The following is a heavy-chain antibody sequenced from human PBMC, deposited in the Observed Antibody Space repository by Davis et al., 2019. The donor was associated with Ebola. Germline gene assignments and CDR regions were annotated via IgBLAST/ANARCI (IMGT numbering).Heavy chain of an antibody. J-gene: IGHJ4*02. Sequence: PSETLSLTCTVSGVSISTHYWSWIRQPPGKRLEWIGSIHYTGSTNYNSSLYSRVTISIDTSKNQFSLRLNSVTAADTAMYFCAERGGSVWGQGTLVTVSS. D-gene: IGHD3-16*01. V-gene: IGHV4-59*11. CDR3: AERGGSV. CDR1: GVSISTHY. CDR2: IHYTGST.